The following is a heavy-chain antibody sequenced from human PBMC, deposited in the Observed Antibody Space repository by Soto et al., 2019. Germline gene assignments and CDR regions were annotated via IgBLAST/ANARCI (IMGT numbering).Heavy chain of an antibody. CDR2: IAHDGSNE. Sequence: QVQLVESGGGVVQPGGSLRLSCAASGFTFRNHAMHWVRQAPGKGLECLAVIAHDGSNEFYRDSVKGRFTVSRDNSKNPRYLYMNSLRSEDTGVYYCARGDREDILVVVGARPGEYGTDIWGQGTTVIVSS. V-gene: IGHV3-30-3*01. CDR3: ARGDREDILVVVGARPGEYGTDI. J-gene: IGHJ6*02. CDR1: GFTFRNHA. D-gene: IGHD2-15*01.